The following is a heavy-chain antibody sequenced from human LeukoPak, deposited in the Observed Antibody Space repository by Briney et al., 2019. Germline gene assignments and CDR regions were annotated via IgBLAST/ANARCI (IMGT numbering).Heavy chain of an antibody. J-gene: IGHJ4*02. D-gene: IGHD6-13*01. Sequence: SETLSLTCTVSGGSISSSNYYWSWIRQPAGKGLEWIGRIYTSGSTNYNPSLKSRVTMSVDTSKNQFSLNLNSVAAADTAVYYCARGISSTWYPYFDYWGRGTLVTVSS. CDR3: ARGISSTWYPYFDY. CDR2: IYTSGST. V-gene: IGHV4-61*02. CDR1: GGSISSSNYY.